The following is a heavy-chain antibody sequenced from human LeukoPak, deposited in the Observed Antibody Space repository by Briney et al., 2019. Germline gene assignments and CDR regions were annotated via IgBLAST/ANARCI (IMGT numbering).Heavy chain of an antibody. D-gene: IGHD5-24*01. Sequence: GKSLKISCKGSEYRFSSYWIGWVRQMPGKGPEWMGIIYPGDSDTRYSPSFHGQVTISADKPISTAYLQWGSLKASDTAMYYCARLEMATIGGGFDYWGQGTLVTVSS. V-gene: IGHV5-51*01. CDR1: EYRFSSYW. J-gene: IGHJ4*02. CDR3: ARLEMATIGGGFDY. CDR2: IYPGDSDT.